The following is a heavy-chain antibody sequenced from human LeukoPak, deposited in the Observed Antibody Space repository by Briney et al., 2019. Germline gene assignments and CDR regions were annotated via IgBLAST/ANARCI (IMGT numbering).Heavy chain of an antibody. D-gene: IGHD6-19*01. V-gene: IGHV1-18*01. CDR3: ARDLSGWYSGDAFDI. Sequence: ASVKVSCKASGYTFTSYGISWVRQAPGQGLEWMGWISAYNGNTNYAQKLQGRVTMTTDTSTSTAYMELRSLRSDDTAVYYCARDLSGWYSGDAFDIWGQGTMVTVSS. CDR2: ISAYNGNT. J-gene: IGHJ3*02. CDR1: GYTFTSYG.